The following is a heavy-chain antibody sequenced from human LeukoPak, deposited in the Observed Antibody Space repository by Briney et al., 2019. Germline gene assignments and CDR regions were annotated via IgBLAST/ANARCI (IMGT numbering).Heavy chain of an antibody. CDR3: ARGGYYDSSGYFEGDY. V-gene: IGHV3-33*01. CDR1: GFTFSSYG. J-gene: IGHJ4*02. Sequence: GGSLRLSCVASGFTFSSYGMHWVRQAPGKGLEWVAVIWYDGSNKYYADSVKGRFTISRDNSKNTLYLQMNSLRAEDTAVYYCARGGYYDSSGYFEGDYWGQGTLVTASS. CDR2: IWYDGSNK. D-gene: IGHD3-22*01.